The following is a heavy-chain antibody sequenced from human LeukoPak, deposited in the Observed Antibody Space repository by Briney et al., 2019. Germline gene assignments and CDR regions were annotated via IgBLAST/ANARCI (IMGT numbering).Heavy chain of an antibody. V-gene: IGHV5-51*01. CDR1: GYSFTSYW. D-gene: IGHD2-15*01. J-gene: IGHJ5*02. Sequence: GESLKISCKGSGYSFTSYWIGWVRQLPGKGLEWMGIIYPADSDIRYSPSFQGQVTISADKSISTAYLQWSSLKASDTAMYYCARQEYCSGGSCYTWFDPWGQGTLVTVSS. CDR3: ARQEYCSGGSCYTWFDP. CDR2: IYPADSDI.